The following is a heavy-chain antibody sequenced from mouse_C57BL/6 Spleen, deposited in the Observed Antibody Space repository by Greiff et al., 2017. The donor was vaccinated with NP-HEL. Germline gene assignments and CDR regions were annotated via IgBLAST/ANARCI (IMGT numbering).Heavy chain of an antibody. CDR2: INPSNGGT. Sequence: VQLQQSGTELVKPGASVKLSCKASGYTFTSYWMHWVKQRPGQGLEWIGNINPSNGGTNYNEKFKSKATLTVDKSSSTAYMQLSSLTSEDSAVYYCAREGFYYGSRGGNFDYWGQGTTLTVSS. V-gene: IGHV1-53*01. CDR3: AREGFYYGSRGGNFDY. J-gene: IGHJ2*01. D-gene: IGHD1-1*01. CDR1: GYTFTSYW.